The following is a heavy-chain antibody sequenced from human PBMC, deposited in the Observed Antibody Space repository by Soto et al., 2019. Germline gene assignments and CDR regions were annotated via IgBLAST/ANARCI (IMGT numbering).Heavy chain of an antibody. Sequence: PGGSLRLSCAASGFTFSSYAMNWVRQAPGKGLEWVAVISYDGSNKYYADSVKGRFTISRDNSKNTLYLQMNSLRAEDTAVYYCARAVRIAAAGSYWGQGTLVTVSS. J-gene: IGHJ4*02. CDR1: GFTFSSYA. D-gene: IGHD6-13*01. CDR2: ISYDGSNK. V-gene: IGHV3-30-3*01. CDR3: ARAVRIAAAGSY.